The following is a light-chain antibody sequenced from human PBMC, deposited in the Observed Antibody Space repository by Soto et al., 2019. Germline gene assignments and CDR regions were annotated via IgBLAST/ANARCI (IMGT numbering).Light chain of an antibody. CDR3: QQTFSPPYT. CDR2: VAS. J-gene: IGKJ2*01. CDR1: QSISNS. Sequence: DIQMTQSLSSLSASVGDTVTITCRASQSISNSLSWYQQKTVKAPKFLIYVASTLQRGVPSRFSGSGSGTDFTLTISSLQPEDVATYYCQQTFSPPYTFGQGTKLEIK. V-gene: IGKV1-39*01.